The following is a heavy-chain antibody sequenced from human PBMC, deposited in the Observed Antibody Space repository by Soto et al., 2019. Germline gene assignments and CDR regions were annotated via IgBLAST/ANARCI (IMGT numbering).Heavy chain of an antibody. Sequence: ASVKVSCKASGYTFTGYYMHWVRQAPGQGLEWMGWINPNSGGTNYAQKFQGRVTMTRDTSISTAHMELSSLRSEDTAVYYCARRAETNGWNGFGADKYYFDFWGQGTLVTVSS. CDR3: ARRAETNGWNGFGADKYYFDF. D-gene: IGHD1-1*01. J-gene: IGHJ4*02. CDR1: GYTFTGYY. V-gene: IGHV1-2*02. CDR2: INPNSGGT.